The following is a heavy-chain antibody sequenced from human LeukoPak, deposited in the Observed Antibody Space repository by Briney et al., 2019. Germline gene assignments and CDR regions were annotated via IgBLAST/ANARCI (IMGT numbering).Heavy chain of an antibody. J-gene: IGHJ4*02. V-gene: IGHV3-64*02. CDR2: ISSDGRSR. CDR1: GFNFSNYG. CDR3: ARDQEGGSDH. Sequence: GGSLRLSCAASGFNFSNYGIHWVRQAPMKGLEYVSAISSDGRSRYYAEAVKGRFIIARDNFKNTVYLQMGKLRPQDMGIYYCARDQEGGSDHWGQGTLVTVSS. D-gene: IGHD3-16*01.